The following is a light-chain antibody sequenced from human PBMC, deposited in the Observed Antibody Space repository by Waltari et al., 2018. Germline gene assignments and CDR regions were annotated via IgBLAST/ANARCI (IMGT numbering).Light chain of an antibody. J-gene: IGLJ2*01. V-gene: IGLV3-1*01. CDR3: QAWDSSTASVV. CDR2: QDR. Sequence: SYELTQPPSVSVSPGQTASITCSGDKLGDKYACWYQQKPGQSPVLVIYQDRKRPSGLPERFSGSNCGNTATLTISGTQAMDEADYYCQAWDSSTASVVFGGGTKLTVL. CDR1: KLGDKY.